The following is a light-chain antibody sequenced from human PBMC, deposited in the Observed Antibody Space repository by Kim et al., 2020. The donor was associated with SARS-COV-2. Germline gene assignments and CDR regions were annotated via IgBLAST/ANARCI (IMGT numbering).Light chain of an antibody. V-gene: IGKV1-33*01. CDR1: QDISNY. CDR3: QQYDKLPYT. CDR2: DAS. Sequence: SASVGDRVTITCQASQDISNYLKWYQQKPGKAPKLLIYDASNLETGVPSRFSGSGSGTDFTFTISSLQPEDIATYYCQQYDKLPYTFGQGTKLEI. J-gene: IGKJ2*01.